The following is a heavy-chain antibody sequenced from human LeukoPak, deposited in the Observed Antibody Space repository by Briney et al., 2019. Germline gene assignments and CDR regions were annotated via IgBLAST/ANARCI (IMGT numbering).Heavy chain of an antibody. Sequence: GGSLRLSCAASGFTVSTNFMSCVRQAPGTGLECVSLISSGGITYYAGSVKGRFTISRDNSKNTLYLQMNSLRAEDTAVYYCARQRVRSATAPFDYWGQGTLVTVPS. J-gene: IGHJ4*02. D-gene: IGHD2-21*01. CDR1: GFTVSTNF. V-gene: IGHV3-53*01. CDR3: ARQRVRSATAPFDY. CDR2: ISSGGIT.